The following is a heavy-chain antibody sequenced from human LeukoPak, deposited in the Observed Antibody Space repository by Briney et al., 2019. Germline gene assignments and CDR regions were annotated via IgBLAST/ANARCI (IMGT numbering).Heavy chain of an antibody. CDR1: GFTFSSYS. CDR2: ISSSSSTI. V-gene: IGHV3-48*01. D-gene: IGHD2-2*01. Sequence: GGSLRLSCAASGFTFSSYSMNWVRQAPGKWLEWVSYISSSSSTIYYADSVKGRFTISRDNAKNSLYLQMNSLRAEDTAVYYCARDIKGQYQDAFDIWGQGTMVTVSS. CDR3: ARDIKGQYQDAFDI. J-gene: IGHJ3*02.